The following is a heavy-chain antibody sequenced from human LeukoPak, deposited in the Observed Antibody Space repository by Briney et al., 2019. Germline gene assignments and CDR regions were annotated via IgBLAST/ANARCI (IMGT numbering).Heavy chain of an antibody. J-gene: IGHJ3*02. CDR2: ISAYNGNT. CDR1: GYTFTSYG. Sequence: ASVKVSCMASGYTFTSYGISWVRQAPGQGLEWMGWISAYNGNTNYAQKLQGRVTMTTDTSTSTAYMELRSLRSDDTAVYYCARTCSSTSCYGAFDIWGQGTMVTVSS. V-gene: IGHV1-18*01. CDR3: ARTCSSTSCYGAFDI. D-gene: IGHD2-2*01.